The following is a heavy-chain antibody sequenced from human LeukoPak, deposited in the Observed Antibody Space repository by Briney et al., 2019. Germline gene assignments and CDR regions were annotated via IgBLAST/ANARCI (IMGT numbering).Heavy chain of an antibody. CDR1: GYTFTSYY. J-gene: IGHJ6*03. D-gene: IGHD3-10*01. V-gene: IGHV1-46*03. CDR3: ATRVRGVIAAGNYYYYYMDV. Sequence: ASVKVSCKASGYTFTSYYMHWERQAPGQGLEWMGIINPSGGSTSYARKFQGRVTMTRDTSTSTVYMELSSLRSEDTAVYYCATRVRGVIAAGNYYYYYMDVWGKGTTVTVSS. CDR2: INPSGGST.